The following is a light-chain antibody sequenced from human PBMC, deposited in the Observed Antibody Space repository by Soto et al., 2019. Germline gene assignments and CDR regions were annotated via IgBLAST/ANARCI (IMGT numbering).Light chain of an antibody. CDR2: QNS. J-gene: IGLJ1*01. V-gene: IGLV3-1*01. CDR1: ELGDNY. Sequence: SYELTQPPSVSVSPGQTASITCSGDELGDNYVCWYQQKPGQSPVLVIYQNSNRPSGIPERFSGSNSGNTATLTISGTQAMDEADYYCQAWDSSTGVFGTGTKVTVL. CDR3: QAWDSSTGV.